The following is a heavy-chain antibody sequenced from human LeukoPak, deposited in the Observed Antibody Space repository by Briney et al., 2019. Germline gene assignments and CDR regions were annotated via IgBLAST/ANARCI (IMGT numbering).Heavy chain of an antibody. D-gene: IGHD2-2*01. Sequence: GGSLRLSCVASGFTFSTYGMHWVRQAPGKGLEWVAFISYDGSNKHYADSVKGRFTISRDNSKNTLYLQISSLRAEDTAVYYCAKDPRYCSSTRCFGAWGQGTLVTVSS. J-gene: IGHJ5*02. CDR1: GFTFSTYG. V-gene: IGHV3-30*18. CDR3: AKDPRYCSSTRCFGA. CDR2: ISYDGSNK.